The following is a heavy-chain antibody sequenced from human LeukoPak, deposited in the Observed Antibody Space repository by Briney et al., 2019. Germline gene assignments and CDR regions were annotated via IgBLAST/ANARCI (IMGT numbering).Heavy chain of an antibody. CDR1: GGSFSGYY. J-gene: IGHJ5*02. CDR2: INHSGST. V-gene: IGHV4-34*01. D-gene: IGHD2-2*01. Sequence: PSETLSLTCAVYGGSFSGYYWSWIRQPPGKGLEWIGEINHSGSTNYNPSLKSRVTISVDTSKNQFSLKRSSVTAADTAVYYCASGGYCSSTSCEKDHWFDPWGQGTLVTVSS. CDR3: ASGGYCSSTSCEKDHWFDP.